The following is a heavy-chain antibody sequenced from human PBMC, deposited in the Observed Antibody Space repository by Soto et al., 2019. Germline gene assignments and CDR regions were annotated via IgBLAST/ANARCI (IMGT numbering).Heavy chain of an antibody. CDR3: ARTTGSPNSNWFDP. Sequence: QLQLIQSGPEVRKPGSSVKVSCKASGGTLSSYSVSWVRQAPGQGLEWMGRLIPFLGSTNYAQNFQGRVTFTADMSTITAYMELNSLRSEDTAVYYCARTTGSPNSNWFDPWGQGTLVIVSS. D-gene: IGHD1-1*01. CDR2: LIPFLGST. V-gene: IGHV1-69*02. CDR1: GGTLSSYS. J-gene: IGHJ5*02.